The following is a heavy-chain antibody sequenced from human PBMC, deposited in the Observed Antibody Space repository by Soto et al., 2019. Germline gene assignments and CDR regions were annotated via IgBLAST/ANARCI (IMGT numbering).Heavy chain of an antibody. CDR2: INHSGST. CDR1: GGSFSGYY. CDR3: ARVPNSGYCSGGSCYSDY. J-gene: IGHJ4*02. Sequence: SETLSLTCAVYGGSFSGYYWSWIRQPPGKGLEWIGEINHSGSTNYNPSLKSRVTISVDTSKNQFSLKLSSVTAADTAVYYCARVPNSGYCSGGSCYSDYWGQGTLVTVSS. D-gene: IGHD2-15*01. V-gene: IGHV4-34*01.